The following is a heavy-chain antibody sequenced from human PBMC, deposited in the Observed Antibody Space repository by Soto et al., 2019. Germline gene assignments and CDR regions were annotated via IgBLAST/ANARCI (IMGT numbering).Heavy chain of an antibody. CDR1: GYTLTELS. CDR3: ATGIRTMVRGVIIPGY. V-gene: IGHV1-24*01. Sequence: EASVKVSCKVSGYTLTELSMHWVRQAPGKGLEWMGGFDPEDGETIYAQKFQGRVTMTEDTSTDTAYMELSSLRSEDTAVYYCATGIRTMVRGVIIPGYWGQGTLVTVSS. CDR2: FDPEDGET. D-gene: IGHD3-10*01. J-gene: IGHJ4*02.